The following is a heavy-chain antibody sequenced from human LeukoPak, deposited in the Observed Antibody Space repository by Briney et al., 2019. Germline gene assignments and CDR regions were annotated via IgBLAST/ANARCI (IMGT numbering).Heavy chain of an antibody. D-gene: IGHD6-13*01. J-gene: IGHJ4*02. CDR2: MNPNSGNT. CDR1: GYTFTSYD. CDR3: ARGRSGSSWYREPNDY. V-gene: IGHV1-8*01. Sequence: ASVKASCKASGYTFTSYDINWVRQATGQGLEWMGWMNPNSGNTGYAQKFQGRVTMTRNTSISTAYMELSSLRAEDTAVYYCARGRSGSSWYREPNDYWGQGTLVTVSS.